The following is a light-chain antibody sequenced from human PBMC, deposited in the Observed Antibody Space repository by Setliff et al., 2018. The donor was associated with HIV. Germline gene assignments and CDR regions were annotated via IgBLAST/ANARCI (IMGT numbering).Light chain of an antibody. V-gene: IGLV2-14*03. CDR2: DVT. CDR3: SSFTDRRKFV. CDR1: SSDVGLYNF. J-gene: IGLJ1*01. Sequence: QSVLTQPASVSGSPGQSITISCTGTSSDVGLYNFVSWYQQHPGKVPKLIIYDVTNRPSGISYRFSGSKSGNTASLTISGLQAEDEADYFCSSFTDRRKFVFGTGTKV.